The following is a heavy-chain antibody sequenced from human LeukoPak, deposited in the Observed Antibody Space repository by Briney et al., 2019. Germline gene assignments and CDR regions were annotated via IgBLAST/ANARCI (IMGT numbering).Heavy chain of an antibody. CDR2: VHHSGAT. V-gene: IGHV4-38-2*02. D-gene: IGHD1-14*01. J-gene: IGHJ4*02. Sequence: SETLSLTCSVSGYSISRGYHWAWVRQPPGKGLEWIGSVHHSGATYYNPSLNSRLTISADTSKNQFSLKMDSVTAADTAVYYCARINFNPDYWGQGTLVTVSS. CDR1: GYSISRGYH. CDR3: ARINFNPDY.